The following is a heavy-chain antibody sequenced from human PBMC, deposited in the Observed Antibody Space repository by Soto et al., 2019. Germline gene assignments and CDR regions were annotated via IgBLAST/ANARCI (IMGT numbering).Heavy chain of an antibody. CDR3: ARGGLTSGGFDY. V-gene: IGHV4-61*01. Sequence: QVQLQESGPGLVKPSETLSLTCTVSGGSVSSGSYYWSWIRQPPGKGLEWIGYIYYSGSTNYNPSLKSRVTISVDTSKNQFSLKLSSVTAADTAVYYCARGGLTSGGFDYWGQGTLVTVSS. J-gene: IGHJ4*02. CDR2: IYYSGST. D-gene: IGHD3-16*01. CDR1: GGSVSSGSYY.